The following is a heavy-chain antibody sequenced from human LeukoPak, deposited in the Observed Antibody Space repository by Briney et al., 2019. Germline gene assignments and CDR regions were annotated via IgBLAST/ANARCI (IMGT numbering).Heavy chain of an antibody. CDR1: GFTFSIYD. CDR2: IRYDGSNT. CDR3: AKDWGSDIYYFYMDV. D-gene: IGHD3-16*01. V-gene: IGHV3-30*02. Sequence: PGGSLRLSCAASGFTFSIYDLSWVRQAPGRGLQWVAFIRYDGSNTYYADSVKGRFIISRDNSKNNVYLQMNSPRVEDTAVYYCAKDWGSDIYYFYMDVWGKGTTVTVSS. J-gene: IGHJ6*03.